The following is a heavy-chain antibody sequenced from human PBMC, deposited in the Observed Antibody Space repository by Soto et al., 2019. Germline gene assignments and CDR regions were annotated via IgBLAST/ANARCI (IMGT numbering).Heavy chain of an antibody. Sequence: EVQLVESGGGLVKPGGSLRLSCAASGFTFSSYSMNWVRQAPGKGLEWVSSISSSSSYIYYADSVKGRFTISRDNAKNSLYLQMNSLRAEDTAVYYCARTEFYGSGSYYTAGTDYYYYGMDVWGQGTTVTVSS. CDR2: ISSSSSYI. D-gene: IGHD3-10*01. CDR1: GFTFSSYS. J-gene: IGHJ6*02. V-gene: IGHV3-21*01. CDR3: ARTEFYGSGSYYTAGTDYYYYGMDV.